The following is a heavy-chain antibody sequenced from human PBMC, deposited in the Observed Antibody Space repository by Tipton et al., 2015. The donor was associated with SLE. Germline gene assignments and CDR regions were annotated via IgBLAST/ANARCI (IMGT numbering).Heavy chain of an antibody. J-gene: IGHJ4*02. Sequence: QVQLVQSGAEVKKPGASVKVSCKASVYTFTSYSVIWVRQAPGQGLEWMGWINTNTGKPTYAQGFTGRFVFSLDTSVSTAYLQIGSLKAEDTAVYYCARVLSMTTVDAGYWGQGTLVTVSA. CDR3: ARVLSMTTVDAGY. CDR1: VYTFTSYS. D-gene: IGHD4-17*01. CDR2: INTNTGKP. V-gene: IGHV7-4-1*01.